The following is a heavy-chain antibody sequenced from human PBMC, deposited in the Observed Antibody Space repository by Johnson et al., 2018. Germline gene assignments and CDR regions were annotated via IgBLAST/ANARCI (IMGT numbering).Heavy chain of an antibody. CDR3: ALTAGRYGGYDSENS. Sequence: QVQLQESGPGLVKPSETLSLMCSVSGGSISRSSYYWGWIRQPPGKGLEWIGSVLSSGSAYYPPSLKSRVTISIDTSKNQFSLNLRSVTAADPAVYYCALTAGRYGGYDSENSWGRGTLVSVSS. V-gene: IGHV4-39*07. CDR2: VLSSGSA. CDR1: GGSISRSSYY. J-gene: IGHJ4*02. D-gene: IGHD5-12*01.